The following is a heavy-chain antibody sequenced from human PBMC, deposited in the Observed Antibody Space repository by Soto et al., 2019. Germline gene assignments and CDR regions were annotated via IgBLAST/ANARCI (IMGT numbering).Heavy chain of an antibody. CDR2: FDPEDGET. CDR1: GYTLTELS. Sequence: VKVSCKVSGYTLTELSMHCVRQAPGKGLEWMGGFDPEDGETIYAQKFQGRVTMTEDTSTDTAYMELSSLRSEDTAVYYCATSATPGIAVAGFEYWGQGTLVTVSS. D-gene: IGHD6-19*01. CDR3: ATSATPGIAVAGFEY. J-gene: IGHJ4*02. V-gene: IGHV1-24*01.